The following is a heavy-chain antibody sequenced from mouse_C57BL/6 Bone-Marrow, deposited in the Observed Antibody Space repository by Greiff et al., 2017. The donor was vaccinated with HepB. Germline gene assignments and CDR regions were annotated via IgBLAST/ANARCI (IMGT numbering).Heavy chain of an antibody. CDR1: GYSFTDYN. Sequence: EVKLVESGPELVKPGASVKISCKASGYSFTDYNMNWVKQSNGKSLEWIGVINPNYGTTSYNQKFKGKATLTVDQSSSTAYMQLNSLTSEDSAVYYCARTVYGSSSFAMDYWGQGTSVTVSS. CDR2: INPNYGTT. V-gene: IGHV1-39*01. J-gene: IGHJ4*01. CDR3: ARTVYGSSSFAMDY. D-gene: IGHD1-1*01.